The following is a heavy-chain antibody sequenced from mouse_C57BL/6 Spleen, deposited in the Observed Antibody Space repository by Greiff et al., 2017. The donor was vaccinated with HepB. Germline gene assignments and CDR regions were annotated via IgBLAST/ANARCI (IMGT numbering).Heavy chain of an antibody. V-gene: IGHV1-85*01. CDR3: ALRRPGVWYFDV. CDR2: IYPTDGST. D-gene: IGHD2-12*01. J-gene: IGHJ1*03. Sequence: VQLQESGPELVKPGASVKLSCKASGYTFTSYDINWVKQRPGQGLEWIGWIYPTDGSTKYNEQFKGKATLTVDPSSSTAYMELHSLSSEDSAVYFCALRRPGVWYFDVWGTGTTVTVSS. CDR1: GYTFTSYD.